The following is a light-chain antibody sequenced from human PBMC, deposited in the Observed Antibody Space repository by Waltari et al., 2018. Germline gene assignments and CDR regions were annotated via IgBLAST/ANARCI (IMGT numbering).Light chain of an antibody. Sequence: EIVLTQSPATLSLSPGERATLSCRASQSVGTYLAWCQPKPGQAPRLLISDASYRASGIPARFSGSGSGTDFTLTISSLEPEDFAIYYCQQRTDWPPLTFGGGTKVEIK. V-gene: IGKV3-11*01. CDR2: DAS. CDR1: QSVGTY. CDR3: QQRTDWPPLT. J-gene: IGKJ4*01.